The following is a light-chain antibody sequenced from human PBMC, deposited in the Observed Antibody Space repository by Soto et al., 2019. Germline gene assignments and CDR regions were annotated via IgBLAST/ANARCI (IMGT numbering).Light chain of an antibody. J-gene: IGKJ1*01. V-gene: IGKV1-39*01. CDR1: QSISSY. Sequence: DIQMTQSPSSLSASVGDRVTITCRASQSISSYLNWYQQKPGKAPKLLIYAASTLQSGVPSRFSGSGSGTDFTLTITSLQPEDFATYYCQQSYSSPETFGRGTKVEI. CDR3: QQSYSSPET. CDR2: AAS.